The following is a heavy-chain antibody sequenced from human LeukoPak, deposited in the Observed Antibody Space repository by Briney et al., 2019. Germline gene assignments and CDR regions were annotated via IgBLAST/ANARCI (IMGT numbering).Heavy chain of an antibody. CDR2: IFHSGST. J-gene: IGHJ3*01. CDR3: ARTRSSCYSFCAFDF. D-gene: IGHD2-2*02. V-gene: IGHV4-59*12. Sequence: SETLSLTCTVSGGSISSYYWSWIRQPPGKGLEWIGEIFHSGSTNYNPSLKSRVTISVDKSKNQFSLKLTSVTAADTAVYYCARTRSSCYSFCAFDFWGQGTMVTVSS. CDR1: GGSISSYY.